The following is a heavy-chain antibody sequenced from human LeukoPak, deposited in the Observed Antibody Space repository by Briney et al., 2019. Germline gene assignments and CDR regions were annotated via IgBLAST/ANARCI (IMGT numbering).Heavy chain of an antibody. D-gene: IGHD2-21*02. CDR3: ARAGQCGGDCYSPYYFDY. CDR1: GFSISSGGYS. Sequence: SETLSLTCAVSGFSISSGGYSWSWIRQPPGKGLEWIGYIYHSGSTYYNPSLKSRVTISVDRSKNQFSLKLSSVTAADTAVYYCARAGQCGGDCYSPYYFDYWGQGTLVTVSS. J-gene: IGHJ4*02. V-gene: IGHV4-30-2*01. CDR2: IYHSGST.